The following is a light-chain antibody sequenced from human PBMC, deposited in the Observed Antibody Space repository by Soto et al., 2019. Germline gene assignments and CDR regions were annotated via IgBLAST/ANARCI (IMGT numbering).Light chain of an antibody. CDR1: SSDVGSYNL. J-gene: IGLJ1*01. CDR2: EGS. CDR3: CSYAGSITITHV. Sequence: QSALTQPASVSGSPGQSITISCTGTSSDVGSYNLVSWYQQHPGKSPKLMIYEGSKRPSGVSNRFSGSKSGHTASLTISGLQAEDEADYYCCSYAGSITITHVFRSATKVTVL. V-gene: IGLV2-23*03.